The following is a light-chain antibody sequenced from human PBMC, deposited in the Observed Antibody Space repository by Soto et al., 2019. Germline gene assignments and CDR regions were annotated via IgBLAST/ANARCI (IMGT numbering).Light chain of an antibody. CDR2: EVN. J-gene: IGLJ1*01. CDR1: SSDVGGYNY. Sequence: QSVGTQPPWASVSPGHSVAISCTGTSSDVGGYNYVSWYQQHPGKAPKLMIYEVNKRPSGVPDRFSGSKSGNTASLTVSGLQAEDEADYYCSSYAGSSNVFGTGTKVTVL. V-gene: IGLV2-8*01. CDR3: SSYAGSSNV.